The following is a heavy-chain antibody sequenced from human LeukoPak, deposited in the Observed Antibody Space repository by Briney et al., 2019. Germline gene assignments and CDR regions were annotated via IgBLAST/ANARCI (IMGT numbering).Heavy chain of an antibody. D-gene: IGHD5-12*01. CDR1: GGSFSGYY. V-gene: IGHV4-34*01. Sequence: SETLSLTCAVYGGSFSGYYWSWIRQPPGKGLEWIGEINHSGSTNYNPSLKSRVTISVDTSKNQFSLKLSSVTAAGTAVYYCARGRGRYSGYDSRGTLNYWGQGTLVTVSS. J-gene: IGHJ4*02. CDR2: INHSGST. CDR3: ARGRGRYSGYDSRGTLNY.